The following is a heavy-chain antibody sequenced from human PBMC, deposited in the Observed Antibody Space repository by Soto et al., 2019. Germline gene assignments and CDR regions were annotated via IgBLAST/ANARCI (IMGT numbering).Heavy chain of an antibody. D-gene: IGHD3-22*01. V-gene: IGHV3-23*01. CDR2: ISYGGGTT. J-gene: IGHJ4*02. Sequence: EVQLLESGGGLVQPGGSLRLSCAASEFTFSNYAMSWVRQAPGKGLEWVSAISYGGGTTYYADSVKGRFTISRDNSKNTLYLQMNSLRAEDTAVYYCAKNPGYYYDSTGYHFEYWGQGTLVTVSS. CDR3: AKNPGYYYDSTGYHFEY. CDR1: EFTFSNYA.